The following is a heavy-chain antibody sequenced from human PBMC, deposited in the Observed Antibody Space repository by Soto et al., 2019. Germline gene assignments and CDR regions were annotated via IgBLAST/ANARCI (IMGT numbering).Heavy chain of an antibody. D-gene: IGHD3-16*01. Sequence: QITLKESGPTLVRPTQTLTLTCTCSGFSLSTTGVGVGWIRQPPGKGLEWLALIYWDYDKRYSPSLKSRRTITKDTSKNEVILTRTNVDPVDTATYYCAQRLRDYCLGRERATYFDPWGQGTLVTVSS. J-gene: IGHJ5*02. CDR3: AQRLRDYCLGRERATYFDP. CDR1: GFSLSTTGVG. V-gene: IGHV2-5*02. CDR2: IYWDYDK.